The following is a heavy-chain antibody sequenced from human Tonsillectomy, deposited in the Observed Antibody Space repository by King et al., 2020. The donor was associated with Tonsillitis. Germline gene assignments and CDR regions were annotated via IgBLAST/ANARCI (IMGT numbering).Heavy chain of an antibody. D-gene: IGHD3-16*02. CDR2: ISGSGGSP. V-gene: IGHV3-23*04. Sequence: VQLVESGGGLVQPGGSLRLSCAASGFTFSSYAMSWVRQAPGKGLEWVSAISGSGGSPYYADSVKGRFTISRDNSKNTLYLQMNSLRAEDTAVYYCARQGGCGGLIALYNSFDPWGQGTLVTVSS. CDR1: GFTFSSYA. J-gene: IGHJ5*02. CDR3: ARQGGCGGLIALYNSFDP.